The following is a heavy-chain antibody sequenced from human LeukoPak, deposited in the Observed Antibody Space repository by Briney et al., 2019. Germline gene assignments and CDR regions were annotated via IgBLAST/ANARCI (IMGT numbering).Heavy chain of an antibody. CDR2: ITSSSSTI. D-gene: IGHD3-16*01. Sequence: GGSLRLSCAASGFTFSSYSMIWVRRAPGKGLEWVSYITSSSSTIYYADSVKGRFTISRDNAKNSLYLQMNSLRAEDTAVYYCARRLGDSWGQGTLVTVSS. CDR1: GFTFSSYS. CDR3: ARRLGDS. J-gene: IGHJ4*02. V-gene: IGHV3-48*01.